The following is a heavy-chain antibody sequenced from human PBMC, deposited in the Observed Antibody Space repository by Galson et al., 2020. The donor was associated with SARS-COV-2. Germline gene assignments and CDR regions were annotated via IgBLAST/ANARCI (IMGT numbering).Heavy chain of an antibody. J-gene: IGHJ6*02. CDR3: AGLIAAAGTDYYYYYGMDV. CDR2: IYSGGST. D-gene: IGHD6-13*01. Sequence: GESLKISCAASGFTVSSNYMSWVRQAPGKGLEWVSVIYSGGSTYYADSVKGRFTISRDNSKNTLYLQMNSLRAEDTAVYYCAGLIAAAGTDYYYYYGMDVWGQGTTVTVSS. CDR1: GFTVSSNY. V-gene: IGHV3-53*01.